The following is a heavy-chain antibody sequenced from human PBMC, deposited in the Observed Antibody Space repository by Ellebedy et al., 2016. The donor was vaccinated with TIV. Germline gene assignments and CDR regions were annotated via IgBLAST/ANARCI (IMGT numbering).Heavy chain of an antibody. J-gene: IGHJ3*02. D-gene: IGHD5-24*01. Sequence: GSLRLXXTVSGGSISGSNFYWGWIRQPPGKGLEWIGSISYSGSTYYSPSLKNRVSTSVTPSKSQFSLKLSSVTATDTAVYYCVRGVTGYNMDAFDIWGQGTMVTVSS. CDR1: GGSISGSNFY. CDR2: ISYSGST. V-gene: IGHV4-39*01. CDR3: VRGVTGYNMDAFDI.